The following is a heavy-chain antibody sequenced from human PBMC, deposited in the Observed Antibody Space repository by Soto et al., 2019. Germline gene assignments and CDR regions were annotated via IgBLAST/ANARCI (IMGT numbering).Heavy chain of an antibody. Sequence: TGGSLRLSCAASGFTFSSYAMHWVRQAPGKGLEWVAVISYDGSNKYYADSVKGRFTISRDNSKNTLYLQMNSLRAEDTAVYYCARDSANHAFDIWGQGTMVTVSS. CDR2: ISYDGSNK. CDR1: GFTFSSYA. J-gene: IGHJ3*02. CDR3: ARDSANHAFDI. V-gene: IGHV3-30-3*01. D-gene: IGHD7-27*01.